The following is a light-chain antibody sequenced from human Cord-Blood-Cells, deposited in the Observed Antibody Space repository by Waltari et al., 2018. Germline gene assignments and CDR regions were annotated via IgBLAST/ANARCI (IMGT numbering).Light chain of an antibody. CDR2: WAS. V-gene: IGKV4-1*01. CDR1: QSVLYSSNNKNY. J-gene: IGKJ2*01. CDR3: QRYYSTPPSYT. Sequence: DIVMTQSPDSLAVSLGERATINCKSSQSVLYSSNNKNYLAWYQQKPGQPPKLLIYWASTRESGVPDRFSGSGSGTDFPLTISSLQAEDVAVYYCQRYYSTPPSYTFGQGTKLEIK.